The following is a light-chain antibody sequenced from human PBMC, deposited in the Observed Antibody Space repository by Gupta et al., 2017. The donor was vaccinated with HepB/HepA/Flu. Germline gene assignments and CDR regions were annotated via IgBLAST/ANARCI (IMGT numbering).Light chain of an antibody. CDR1: NIRSNS. J-gene: IGLJ1*01. CDR3: TAWDSSRSDSV. V-gene: IGLV3-21*03. Sequence: THPPSLSVAPGKTARITCEAKNIRSNSVHWYQQKPGPAPVLVVHEDSDRPSGIPERFSGSNSGNTAALTINRVEAEDEADYYCTAWDSSRSDSVFGGGTNVTVL. CDR2: EDS.